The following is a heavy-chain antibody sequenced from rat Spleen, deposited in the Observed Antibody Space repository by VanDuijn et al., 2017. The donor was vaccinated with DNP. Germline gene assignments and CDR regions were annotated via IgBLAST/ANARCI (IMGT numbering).Heavy chain of an antibody. CDR2: INKDSSTI. J-gene: IGHJ2*01. CDR3: AKGPNYGGWSDYFDY. Sequence: EVKLVESGGGLVQPGRSLKLSCAASGFNFNDYWMGWVRQSPGQGLEWIGEINKDSSTINYNPSLKEKITISRDNAQNTLYLQMSKLGSEDTAIYYCAKGPNYGGWSDYFDYWGQGVMVTVSS. CDR1: GFNFNDYW. D-gene: IGHD1-11*01. V-gene: IGHV4-2*01.